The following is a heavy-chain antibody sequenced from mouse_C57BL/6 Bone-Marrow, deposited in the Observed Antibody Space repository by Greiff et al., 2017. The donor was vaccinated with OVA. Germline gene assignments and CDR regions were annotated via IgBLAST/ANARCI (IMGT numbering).Heavy chain of an antibody. D-gene: IGHD2-4*01. CDR1: GYSFTGYY. J-gene: IGHJ3*01. Sequence: VHVQQSGPELVRPGASVKMSCKASGYSFTGYYMHWVKQSPGNSLDWIGYIYPYNGVTSYNQKFKGKATLTVDKSSSTAYMELRSLTSEDSAVYYCARGIYYDPFAYWGQGTLVTVSA. V-gene: IGHV1-31*01. CDR2: IYPYNGVT. CDR3: ARGIYYDPFAY.